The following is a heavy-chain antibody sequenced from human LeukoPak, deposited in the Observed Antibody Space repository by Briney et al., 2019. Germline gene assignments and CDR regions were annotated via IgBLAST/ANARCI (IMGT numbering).Heavy chain of an antibody. D-gene: IGHD3-3*01. V-gene: IGHV4-4*07. J-gene: IGHJ3*02. CDR3: AREEVTIFGVDPDAFDI. CDR1: GGSFSGYY. Sequence: SETLSLTCAVYGGSFSGYYWSWIRQPAGKGLEWIGRIYTSGSTNYNPSLKSRVTISVDTSKSQFSLKLSSVTAADTAVYYCAREEVTIFGVDPDAFDIWGQGTMVTVSS. CDR2: IYTSGST.